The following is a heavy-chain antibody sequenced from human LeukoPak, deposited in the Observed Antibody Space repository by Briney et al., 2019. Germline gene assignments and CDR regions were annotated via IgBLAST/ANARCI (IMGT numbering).Heavy chain of an antibody. J-gene: IGHJ4*02. CDR1: GFTFSSYG. CDR2: ISGSGGST. CDR3: AKAWDQWLAPLADY. V-gene: IGHV3-23*01. D-gene: IGHD6-19*01. Sequence: PGGSLRLSCAASGFTFSSYGMSWVRQAPGKGLEWVSAISGSGGSTYYADSVKGRFTISRDNSKNTLYLQMNSLRAEDTAVYYCAKAWDQWLAPLADYWGQGTLVTVSS.